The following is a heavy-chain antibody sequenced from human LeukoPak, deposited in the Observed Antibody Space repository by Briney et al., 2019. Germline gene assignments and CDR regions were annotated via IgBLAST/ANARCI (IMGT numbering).Heavy chain of an antibody. CDR3: ASYPDLDY. J-gene: IGHJ4*02. CDR1: GGSISSYY. D-gene: IGHD3-16*02. CDR2: IYYSGST. V-gene: IGHV4-59*01. Sequence: SETLSLTCTVSGGSISSYYWSWIRQPPGKGLEWIGYIYYSGSTNYNPSLKSRVTISVDTSKNQFSLKLSSVTAADTAVYYCASYPDLDYWGQGTLVTVSS.